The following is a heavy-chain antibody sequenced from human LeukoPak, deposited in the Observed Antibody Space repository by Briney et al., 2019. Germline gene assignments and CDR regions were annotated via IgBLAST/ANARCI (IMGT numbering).Heavy chain of an antibody. J-gene: IGHJ4*02. CDR2: ISYDGSNK. CDR1: GFTFSSSW. CDR3: ARISGVAVPY. V-gene: IGHV3-30*09. D-gene: IGHD2-2*01. Sequence: GGSLRLSCAASGFTFSSSWMHWVRQAPGKGLEWVAVISYDGSNKYYADSVKGRFAISRDNSKNTLYLQMDSLRAEDTAVYYCARISGVAVPYWGQGTLVTVSS.